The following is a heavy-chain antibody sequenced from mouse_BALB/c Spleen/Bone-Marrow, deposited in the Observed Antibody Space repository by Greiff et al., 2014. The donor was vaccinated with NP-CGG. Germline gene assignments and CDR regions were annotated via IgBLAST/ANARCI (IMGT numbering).Heavy chain of an antibody. CDR2: IYPYNGNT. D-gene: IGHD2-4*01. V-gene: IGHV1S29*02. Sequence: VQLQQSGPELVKPGASVKISCKASGYTFTDYNMHWVEQNHGKSLEWIGYIYPYNGNTGYNQKFKSKATLTVDNSSSTAYMELRSLTSEDSAVYYCARGVYYDYDVWFANWGQGTLVTVSA. CDR1: GYTFTDYN. J-gene: IGHJ3*01. CDR3: ARGVYYDYDVWFAN.